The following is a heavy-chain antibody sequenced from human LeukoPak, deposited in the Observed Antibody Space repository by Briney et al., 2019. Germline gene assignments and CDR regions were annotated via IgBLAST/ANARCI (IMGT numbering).Heavy chain of an antibody. D-gene: IGHD6-13*01. CDR1: GYTFTSCY. CDR2: ISAYNGNT. V-gene: IGHV1-18*04. CDR3: ARAPPTGYSSSWRLTGRIFDY. J-gene: IGHJ4*02. Sequence: ASVKVSCKASGYTFTSCYMHWVRQAPGQGLEWMGWISAYNGNTNYAQKLQGRVTMTTDTSTSTAYMELRSLRSDDTAVYYCARAPPTGYSSSWRLTGRIFDYWGQGTLVTVSS.